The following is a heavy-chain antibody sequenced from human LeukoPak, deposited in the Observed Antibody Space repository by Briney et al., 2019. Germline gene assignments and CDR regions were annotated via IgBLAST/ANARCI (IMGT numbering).Heavy chain of an antibody. Sequence: SVKVSCKASGGTFSSYAISWVRQAPGQGLEWMGGIVPIFGTANYAQKFQGRVTITADESTSTAYMELSSLRSEDTAVYYCASYDSSGYPIFDYWGQGTLVTVSS. CDR3: ASYDSSGYPIFDY. CDR1: GGTFSSYA. CDR2: IVPIFGTA. V-gene: IGHV1-69*13. J-gene: IGHJ4*02. D-gene: IGHD3-22*01.